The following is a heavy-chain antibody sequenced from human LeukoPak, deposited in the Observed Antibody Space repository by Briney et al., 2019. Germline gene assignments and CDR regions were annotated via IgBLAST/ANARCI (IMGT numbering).Heavy chain of an antibody. V-gene: IGHV5-51*01. Sequence: MRGESLKISCQGSGYSFTTYWSGWVRQMPGKGLEWMGIIYPVDSDTRYSPSFQGQVTISAAKSISTAHLQCTSLKASDTAMYYCARGYYYPDYWGQGTLVTVSS. CDR3: ARGYYYPDY. D-gene: IGHD3-10*01. CDR2: IYPVDSDT. J-gene: IGHJ4*02. CDR1: GYSFTTYW.